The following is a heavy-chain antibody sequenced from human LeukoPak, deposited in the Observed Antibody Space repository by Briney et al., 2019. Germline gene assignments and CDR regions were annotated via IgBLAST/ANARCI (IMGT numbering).Heavy chain of an antibody. D-gene: IGHD3-9*01. CDR3: AKDQSVLRYFDWLLLFDY. J-gene: IGHJ4*02. CDR2: ISASGGST. Sequence: PGGSLRLSCAASGFTFSSSAMSWVRQVPGKGLEWVSGISASGGSTYYADSVKGRFTISRDNSKNTLYLQMNSLRAEDTAVYYCAKDQSVLRYFDWLLLFDYWGQGTLVTVSS. CDR1: GFTFSSSA. V-gene: IGHV3-23*01.